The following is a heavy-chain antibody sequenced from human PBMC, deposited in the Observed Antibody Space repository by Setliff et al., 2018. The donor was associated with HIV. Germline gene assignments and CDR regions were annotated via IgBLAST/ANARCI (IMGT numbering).Heavy chain of an antibody. CDR3: ARDYNYASGTYNWFDP. CDR2: INANTGNP. J-gene: IGHJ5*02. D-gene: IGHD3-10*01. V-gene: IGHV7-4-1*02. Sequence: ASVKVSCKASGYVFTTYVINWVRQAPGRGLELMGWINANTGNPRYAPGFTGRFVFSLDTSATTAHLQINGLKSDDTAVYYCARDYNYASGTYNWFDPWGQGTLVTVSS. CDR1: GYVFTTYV.